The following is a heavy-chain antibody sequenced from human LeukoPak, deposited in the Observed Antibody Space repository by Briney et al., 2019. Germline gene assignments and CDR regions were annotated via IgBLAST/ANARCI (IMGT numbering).Heavy chain of an antibody. V-gene: IGHV3-53*01. CDR2: IYSGGST. J-gene: IGHJ4*02. D-gene: IGHD2-2*01. CDR3: AGISSTSSEDY. CDR1: GFTFSSYG. Sequence: GGSLRLSCAASGFTFSSYGMSWVRQAPGKGLEWVSVIYSGGSTYYADSVKGRFTISRDNSKNTLYLQMNSLRAEDTAVYYCAGISSTSSEDYWGQGTLVTVSS.